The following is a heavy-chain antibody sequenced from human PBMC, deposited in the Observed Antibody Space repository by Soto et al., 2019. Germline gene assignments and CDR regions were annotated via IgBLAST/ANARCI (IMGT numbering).Heavy chain of an antibody. V-gene: IGHV4-61*01. CDR3: ARGQWLVRENYFDY. D-gene: IGHD6-19*01. Sequence: PSETLSLTCTVSGGSVSSGSYYWSWIRQPPGKGLEWIGYIYYSGSTNYNPSLKSRVTISVDTSKNQFSLKLSSVTAADTAVYYCARGQWLVRENYFDYWGQGTLVTVS. J-gene: IGHJ4*02. CDR2: IYYSGST. CDR1: GGSVSSGSYY.